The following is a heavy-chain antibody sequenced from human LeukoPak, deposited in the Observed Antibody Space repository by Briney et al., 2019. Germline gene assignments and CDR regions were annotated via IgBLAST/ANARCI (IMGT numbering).Heavy chain of an antibody. CDR3: ARDRPGLVGATTGFDY. CDR1: GFTFSSYA. CDR2: ISYDGSNK. J-gene: IGHJ4*02. Sequence: PGGSLRLSCAASGFTFSSYAMHWVRQAPGKGLEWVAVISYDGSNKYYEDSVKGRFTISRDNSKNTLYLQMNSLRAEDTAVYYCARDRPGLVGATTGFDYWGQGTLVTVSS. V-gene: IGHV3-30*04. D-gene: IGHD1-26*01.